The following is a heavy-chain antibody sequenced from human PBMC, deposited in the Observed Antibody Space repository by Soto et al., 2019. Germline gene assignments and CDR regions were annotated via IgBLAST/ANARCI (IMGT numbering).Heavy chain of an antibody. CDR2: IYYSGST. D-gene: IGHD3-10*01. CDR1: GGSISSGGYY. J-gene: IGHJ4*02. Sequence: QVQLQESGPGLVKPSQTLSLTCTVSGGSISSGGYYWSWIRQHPGKGLEWIGYIYYSGSTYYNPSXTXRXXISVDTSKNQFSLKLSSVTAADTAVYYCASIVSSAHGEFSDWGQGTLVTVSS. CDR3: ASIVSSAHGEFSD. V-gene: IGHV4-31*03.